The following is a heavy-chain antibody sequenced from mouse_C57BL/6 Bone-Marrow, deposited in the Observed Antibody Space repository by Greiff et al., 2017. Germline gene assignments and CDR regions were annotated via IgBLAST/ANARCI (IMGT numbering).Heavy chain of an antibody. Sequence: VQLQQSGAELVMPGASVKLSCKASGYTFTSYWMHWVKQRPGQGLGWIGEIDPSDSYTNYNQKFKGKSTLTVDKSSSTAYMQLSSLTSEDSAVYYCATLITTVVANWYFDVWGTGTTVTVSS. V-gene: IGHV1-69*01. CDR2: IDPSDSYT. D-gene: IGHD1-1*01. CDR3: ATLITTVVANWYFDV. J-gene: IGHJ1*03. CDR1: GYTFTSYW.